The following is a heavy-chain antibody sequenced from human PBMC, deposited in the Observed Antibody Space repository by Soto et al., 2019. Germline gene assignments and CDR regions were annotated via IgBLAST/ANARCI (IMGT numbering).Heavy chain of an antibody. Sequence: ELQLVESGGGLVEPGESLRLSCVASGFTFHDAWMSWVRQAPGKGLEWVGRIRSWSDGGTTDYGPLVKGRFTISRDDSQNTLSLQMDSLKSEDTAVYYSTTGTTVAKYYFDFWGQGTLVSVSS. J-gene: IGHJ4*02. D-gene: IGHD1-1*01. CDR3: TTGTTVAKYYFDF. CDR2: IRSWSDGGTT. CDR1: GFTFHDAW. V-gene: IGHV3-15*01.